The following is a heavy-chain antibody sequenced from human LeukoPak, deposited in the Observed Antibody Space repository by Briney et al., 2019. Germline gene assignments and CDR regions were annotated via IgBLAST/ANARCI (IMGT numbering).Heavy chain of an antibody. D-gene: IGHD3-22*01. CDR3: AKVGYDSSGYSADY. CDR1: GFTFSSYA. J-gene: IGHJ4*02. Sequence: PGGSLRLSCAASGFTFSSYAMSWVREAPGKGLEWVSAISGSGGSTYYADSVKGRFTISRDNSKNTLYLQMNSLRAEDTAVYYCAKVGYDSSGYSADYWGQGTLVTVSS. V-gene: IGHV3-23*01. CDR2: ISGSGGST.